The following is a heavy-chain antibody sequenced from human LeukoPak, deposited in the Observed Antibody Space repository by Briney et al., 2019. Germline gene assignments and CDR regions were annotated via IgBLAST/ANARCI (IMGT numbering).Heavy chain of an antibody. CDR3: ARERAEWLQPRGAFDY. CDR1: GFTFDDYA. CDR2: ISGDGGGT. D-gene: IGHD5-24*01. V-gene: IGHV3-43*02. J-gene: IGHJ4*02. Sequence: PGGSLRLSCAASGFTFDDYAMHWVRQAPGKGLEWFSPISGDGGGTYYADSVKGRFTISRDNAKNSLYLQMNSLRAEDTAVYYCARERAEWLQPRGAFDYWGQGTLVTVSS.